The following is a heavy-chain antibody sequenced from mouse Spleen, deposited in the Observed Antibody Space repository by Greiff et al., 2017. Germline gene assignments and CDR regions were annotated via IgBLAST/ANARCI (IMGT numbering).Heavy chain of an antibody. J-gene: IGHJ3*01. CDR1: GFSLTNYA. Sequence: QVQLKESGPGLVAPSQSLSITCTVSGFSLTNYAVHWVRQSPGKGLEWLGVIWSDGSTDYNAAFISRLSISKDNSKSQVFFKMNSLQADDTAIYYCARGIHYHGYVGFAYWGQGTLVTVSA. D-gene: IGHD1-2*01. CDR3: ARGIHYHGYVGFAY. CDR2: IWSDGST. V-gene: IGHV2-4-1*01.